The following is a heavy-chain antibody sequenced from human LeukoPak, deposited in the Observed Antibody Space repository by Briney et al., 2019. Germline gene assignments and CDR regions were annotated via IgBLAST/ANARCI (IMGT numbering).Heavy chain of an antibody. Sequence: GGSLRLSCTASGFTVSKNYMSWVRQAPGKGLEWVSVIYSGGSTYYADSVKGRFTISRDNSKNTLYLQMNSLRAEDTAVYYCARESPSSSWIDYWGQGTLVTVSS. CDR3: ARESPSSSWIDY. CDR2: IYSGGST. V-gene: IGHV3-66*02. J-gene: IGHJ4*02. CDR1: GFTVSKNY. D-gene: IGHD6-13*01.